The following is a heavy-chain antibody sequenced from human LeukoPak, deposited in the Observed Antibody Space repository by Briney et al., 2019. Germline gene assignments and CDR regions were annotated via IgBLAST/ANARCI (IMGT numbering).Heavy chain of an antibody. J-gene: IGHJ5*02. CDR3: ARESYYDSSGYYHNWFDP. CDR2: IYITGST. V-gene: IGHV4-61*02. Sequence: PSQTLSLTCTVSGDSVSSSSYYWTWIRQSAGKGLEWIGRIYITGSTNYNPSLKSRVTISLDTSKNQFSLKLTSVTVADTAVYYCARESYYDSSGYYHNWFDPWGQGTLVTVSS. CDR1: GDSVSSSSYY. D-gene: IGHD3-22*01.